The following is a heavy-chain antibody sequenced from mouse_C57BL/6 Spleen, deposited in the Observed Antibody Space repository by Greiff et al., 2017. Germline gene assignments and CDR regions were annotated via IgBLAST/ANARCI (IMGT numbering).Heavy chain of an antibody. CDR2: ISSGSSTI. Sequence: EVQVVESGGGLVKPGGSLKLSCAASGFTFSDYGMHWVRQAPEKGLEWVAYISSGSSTIYYADTVKGRFTISRDNAKNTLFLQMTSLRSEDTAMYYCANYYGSSPYAMDYWGQGTSVTVSS. V-gene: IGHV5-17*01. D-gene: IGHD1-1*01. CDR3: ANYYGSSPYAMDY. CDR1: GFTFSDYG. J-gene: IGHJ4*01.